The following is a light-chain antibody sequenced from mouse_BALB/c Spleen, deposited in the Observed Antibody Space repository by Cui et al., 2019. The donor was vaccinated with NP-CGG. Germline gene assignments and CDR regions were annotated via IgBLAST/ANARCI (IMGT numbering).Light chain of an antibody. CDR2: GTN. Sequence: QAVVTQESALTTSPGETVTLTCRSSTGAVTTSNYANWVQEKPDHLFTGLIGGTNNRAPGVPASFSGSLIGDKAALTITGAQTEDEAIYFCVLWYSNHWVFGGGTKLTVL. V-gene: IGLV1*01. CDR3: VLWYSNHWV. J-gene: IGLJ1*01. CDR1: TGAVTTSNY.